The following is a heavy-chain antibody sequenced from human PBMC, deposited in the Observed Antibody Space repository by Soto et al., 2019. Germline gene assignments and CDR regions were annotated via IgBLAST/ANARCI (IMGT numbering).Heavy chain of an antibody. Sequence: GGSLRLSCAASGFTFSGYNIHWVRQAPGKGLEWVAVISYDGSNRFYVDSVKGRFTISRDNSRNTVYLQMNSLKPEDTAVYFCAIREDTALDYWGQGTLVTVSS. D-gene: IGHD5-18*01. J-gene: IGHJ4*02. CDR2: ISYDGSNR. V-gene: IGHV3-30*03. CDR3: AIREDTALDY. CDR1: GFTFSGYN.